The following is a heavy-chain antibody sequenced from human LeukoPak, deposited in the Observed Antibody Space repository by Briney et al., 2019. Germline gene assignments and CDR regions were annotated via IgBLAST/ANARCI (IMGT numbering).Heavy chain of an antibody. J-gene: IGHJ4*02. D-gene: IGHD6-13*01. V-gene: IGHV4-30-4*08. Sequence: PSETLSLTCTVSGYSISSGDFCWSWIRQPPGKGLEWIGYIYYSGSTYYNPSLKSRVTISVDTSKNQFSLKLSSVTAADTAVYYCARDLLYSSPGFDYWGQGTLVTVSS. CDR1: GYSISSGDFC. CDR2: IYYSGST. CDR3: ARDLLYSSPGFDY.